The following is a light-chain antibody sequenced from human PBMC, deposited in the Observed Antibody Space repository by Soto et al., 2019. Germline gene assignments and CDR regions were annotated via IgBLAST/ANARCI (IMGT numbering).Light chain of an antibody. CDR2: GAS. Sequence: EIVLTQSPGTLALSPGERAALSCRASESVSSTYLAWYQQKSGQAPRLLIFGASRRATGVPHRFSGSGSGTDCTLTISRLESEDFALYYCQKYGSAPQTFGQGTKVEIK. V-gene: IGKV3-20*01. J-gene: IGKJ1*01. CDR1: ESVSSTY. CDR3: QKYGSAPQT.